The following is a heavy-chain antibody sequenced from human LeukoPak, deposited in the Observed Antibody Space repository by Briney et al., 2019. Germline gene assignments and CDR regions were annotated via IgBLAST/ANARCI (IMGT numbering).Heavy chain of an antibody. CDR2: IYYSGST. CDR3: ARDPLPGSYYSVDY. J-gene: IGHJ4*02. Sequence: PSETLSLTCTVSGGSISSYYWSWIRQPPGKGLEWIGYIYYSGSTNYNPSLKSRVTISVDTSKNQFSLKLSSVTAADTAVYYCARDPLPGSYYSVDYWGQGTLVTVSS. D-gene: IGHD1-26*01. CDR1: GGSISSYY. V-gene: IGHV4-59*01.